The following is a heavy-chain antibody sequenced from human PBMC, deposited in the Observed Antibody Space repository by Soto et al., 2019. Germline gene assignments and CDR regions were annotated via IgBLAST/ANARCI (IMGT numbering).Heavy chain of an antibody. CDR1: GFSLSTSGVG. CDR2: IYWDDDQ. Sequence: ITLKASGPTLVKPTQTLTLTCTFSGFSLSTSGVGVGWIRHPPGKSLKWLALIYWDDDQRYSPSMKSRLTITQDTAKNQVLLTMTNMDPVDTATYYCAHRREVYCSGCSCDRFDPWGQGTLVTVSS. V-gene: IGHV2-5*02. CDR3: AHRREVYCSGCSCDRFDP. J-gene: IGHJ5*02. D-gene: IGHD2-15*01.